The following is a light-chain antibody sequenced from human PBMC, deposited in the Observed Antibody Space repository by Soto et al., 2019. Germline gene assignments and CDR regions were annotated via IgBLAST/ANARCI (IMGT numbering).Light chain of an antibody. Sequence: QSALTQPPSASGSPGQSVTISCTGTSSDVGGYNYVSWYQQHPGKAPKLMIYEVSKRPSGVPDRLSGSKSGNTASLTVSGLQAEDEADYYCSSYAGSDNSVVFGPGTKVTVL. CDR3: SSYAGSDNSVV. CDR2: EVS. J-gene: IGLJ1*01. CDR1: SSDVGGYNY. V-gene: IGLV2-8*01.